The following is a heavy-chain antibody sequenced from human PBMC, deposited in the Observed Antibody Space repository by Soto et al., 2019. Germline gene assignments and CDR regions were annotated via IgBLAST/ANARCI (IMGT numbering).Heavy chain of an antibody. J-gene: IGHJ6*03. CDR2: ISSNGVGT. CDR1: GFTLSGYA. D-gene: IGHD6-6*01. V-gene: IGHV3-64*01. Sequence: EVQLAESGGGLAQPGGSLRLSCAASGFTLSGYAMDWVRQAPGKGLEYVSGISSNGVGTYYANSVQGRFTISRDNSKNTVYLQMGSVRPEDMAVYYCARRARPDFYYMDVCGKGTTVTVSS. CDR3: ARRARPDFYYMDV.